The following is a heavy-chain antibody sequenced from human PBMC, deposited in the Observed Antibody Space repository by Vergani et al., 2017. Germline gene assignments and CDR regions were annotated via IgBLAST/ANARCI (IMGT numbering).Heavy chain of an antibody. CDR2: INPNSGGT. V-gene: IGHV1-2*02. CDR1: GYTFTGYY. Sequence: QVQLVQSGAEVKKPGASVKVSCKASGYTFTGYYMHWVRQAPGQGLEWMGWINPNSGGTNYAQKFQGRVTMTRDTSKNQFSLKLSSVTAADTAVYYCARVPAVVTEGWFDPWGQGTLVTVSS. J-gene: IGHJ5*02. CDR3: ARVPAVVTEGWFDP. D-gene: IGHD4-23*01.